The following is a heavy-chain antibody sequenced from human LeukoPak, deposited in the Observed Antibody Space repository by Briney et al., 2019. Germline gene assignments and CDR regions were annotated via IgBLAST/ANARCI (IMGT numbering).Heavy chain of an antibody. CDR3: ARIVPICSSTSCYDV. CDR1: GGTFSSYA. V-gene: IGHV1-69*01. CDR2: IIPISGTA. D-gene: IGHD2-2*01. J-gene: IGHJ6*04. Sequence: GSSVKVTCKASGGTFSSYAISWVRQAPGQGLEWMGGIIPISGTANYAQKFQGRVTITADESTSTAYMELSSLRSEDTAVYYCARIVPICSSTSCYDVWGKGTTVTVSS.